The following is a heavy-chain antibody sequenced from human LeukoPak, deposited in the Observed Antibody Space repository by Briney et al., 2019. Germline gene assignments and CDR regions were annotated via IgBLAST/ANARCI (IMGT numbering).Heavy chain of an antibody. J-gene: IGHJ5*02. CDR3: ARDHIPRGYFDWDNWFDP. Sequence: SETLSLTCIVSGYSISSGYHWAWIRQPPGKGLEWIGSIYRSGITYYNPSLKSRVTMSVDTSKNQFSLKLSSVTAADTAVYYCARDHIPRGYFDWDNWFDPWGQGTLVTVSS. CDR1: GYSISSGYH. V-gene: IGHV4-38-2*02. CDR2: IYRSGIT. D-gene: IGHD3-9*01.